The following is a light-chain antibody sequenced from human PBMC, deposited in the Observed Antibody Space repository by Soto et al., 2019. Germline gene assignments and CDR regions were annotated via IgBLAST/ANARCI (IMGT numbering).Light chain of an antibody. CDR1: QSFLYSSNNKNY. V-gene: IGKV4-1*01. CDR3: QQYYSTPRT. J-gene: IGKJ1*01. CDR2: WAS. Sequence: DIVMTQSPDSLPVSLGERATINCKSSQSFLYSSNNKNYLAWYQQKPGQPPKLLIYWASTRESGVPDRFSGSGSGTDFTLTISSLQAEDVAVYYCQQYYSTPRTFGQGTKVDIK.